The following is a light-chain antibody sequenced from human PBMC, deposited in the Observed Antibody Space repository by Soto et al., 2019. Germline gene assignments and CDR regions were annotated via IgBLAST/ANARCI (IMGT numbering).Light chain of an antibody. Sequence: DIQMTQSPSSLSASVVDRVAITCQASQDISNFLNWYQQKPGKAPKLLTYDASDLETGVPSRFSGSGSGTDFTFTISNLQPEDFATYYCQQYDSLPFTFGPGTKVDIK. J-gene: IGKJ3*01. CDR3: QQYDSLPFT. CDR2: DAS. V-gene: IGKV1-33*01. CDR1: QDISNF.